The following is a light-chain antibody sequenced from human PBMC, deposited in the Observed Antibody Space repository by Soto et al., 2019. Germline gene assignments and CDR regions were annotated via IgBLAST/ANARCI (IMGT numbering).Light chain of an antibody. CDR1: QCVSSY. J-gene: IGKJ4*01. CDR3: QHYVTWPLT. Sequence: IVLTQSPATLSFSPGERAPLSCRASQCVSSYLAWYQQKPGQAPRLLIYDTSIRATGVPARFSGSRSGAEFTLTISSLQSEDFAVYYCQHYVTWPLTFGGGTKVDI. V-gene: IGKV3-15*01. CDR2: DTS.